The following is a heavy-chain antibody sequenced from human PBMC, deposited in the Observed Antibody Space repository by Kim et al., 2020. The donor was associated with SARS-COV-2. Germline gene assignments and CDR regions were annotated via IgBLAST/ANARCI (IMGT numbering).Heavy chain of an antibody. V-gene: IGHV3-23*01. CDR1: GFTFSSYA. CDR3: AKAFTSRDYGANDY. Sequence: GGSLRLSCVASGFTFSSYAMSWVRQAPGKGLEWVSGINGPGDNTYYVDSVKGRFIISRDNSRNTLYLEMNSLRAEDTALYYCAKAFTSRDYGANDYWGQG. CDR2: INGPGDNT. J-gene: IGHJ4*02. D-gene: IGHD4-17*01.